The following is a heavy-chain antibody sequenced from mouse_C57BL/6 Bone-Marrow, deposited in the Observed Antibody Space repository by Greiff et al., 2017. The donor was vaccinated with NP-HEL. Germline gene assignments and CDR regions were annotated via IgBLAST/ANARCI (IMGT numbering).Heavy chain of an antibody. Sequence: VKLVESGPGLVQPSHCLSITCTVSGFSLTSYGVHFVRQSPGKGLEWLGVIWSGGSTDYNAAFISRLSISKDNSKSQVFFKMNSLQADDTAIYYCARNEMDGNYPDYWGQGTTLTVSS. V-gene: IGHV2-2*01. D-gene: IGHD2-1*01. CDR1: GFSLTSYG. J-gene: IGHJ2*01. CDR3: ARNEMDGNYPDY. CDR2: IWSGGST.